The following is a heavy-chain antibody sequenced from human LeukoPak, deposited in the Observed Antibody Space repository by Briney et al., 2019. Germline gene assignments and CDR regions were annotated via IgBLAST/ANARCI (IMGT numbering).Heavy chain of an antibody. CDR3: ARSLHDTLTGFHWFDP. CDR1: GGSINNYY. CDR2: IYSSGST. Sequence: SETLSLTCTVSGGSINNYYWSWIRQPPGKGLEWIGYIYSSGSTNYNPSLKSRVIISVDTSKNQFSLKLSSVTAADTAVYFCARSLHDTLTGFHWFDPWGQGTLVIVSS. J-gene: IGHJ5*02. D-gene: IGHD3-9*01. V-gene: IGHV4-59*08.